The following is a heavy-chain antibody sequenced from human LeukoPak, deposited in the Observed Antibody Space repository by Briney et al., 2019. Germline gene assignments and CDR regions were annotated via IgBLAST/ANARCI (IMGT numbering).Heavy chain of an antibody. J-gene: IGHJ6*02. D-gene: IGHD1-26*01. CDR3: ARYSGTYRDYYYYGMDV. CDR2: TSAYNGNT. CDR1: GYTFTNYG. V-gene: IGHV1-18*01. Sequence: ASVRVSYKASGYTFTNYGISWVRQAPGQGLEWMGWTSAYNGNTKYAQKLQGRVTMTTDTSTSTAYMELRSLRSDDTAVYYCARYSGTYRDYYYYGMDVWGQGTTVTVSS.